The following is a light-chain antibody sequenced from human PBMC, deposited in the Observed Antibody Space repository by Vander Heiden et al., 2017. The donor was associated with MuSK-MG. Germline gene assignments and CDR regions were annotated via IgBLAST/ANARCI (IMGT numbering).Light chain of an antibody. V-gene: IGLV2-8*01. Sequence: QSALTQPPSASGSPGQSVTISCTGTSSDVGGYNYVSCYQQPPAKAPKLMIYEVSKRPAGVPDRFSGSKSGNTASLTLSGRKAEDDADYYCSPDAGSNNLVFGGGTKLTVL. CDR1: SSDVGGYNY. CDR2: EVS. J-gene: IGLJ2*01. CDR3: SPDAGSNNLV.